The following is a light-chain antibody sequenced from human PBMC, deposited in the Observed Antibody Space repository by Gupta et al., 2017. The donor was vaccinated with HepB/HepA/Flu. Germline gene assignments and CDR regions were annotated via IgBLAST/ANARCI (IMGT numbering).Light chain of an antibody. Sequence: DIVMTQSPESLAVALGERAAINCQSSQSVLYSSRNKNYLAWYQQRPGQPTKLLIYWASTRESGVPDRFSGSGSGTDFTLTISSLQAEDVAGYYCQQYYSTPHTFGQGTKLEIK. CDR2: WAS. CDR1: QSVLYSSRNKNY. J-gene: IGKJ2*01. CDR3: QQYYSTPHT. V-gene: IGKV4-1*01.